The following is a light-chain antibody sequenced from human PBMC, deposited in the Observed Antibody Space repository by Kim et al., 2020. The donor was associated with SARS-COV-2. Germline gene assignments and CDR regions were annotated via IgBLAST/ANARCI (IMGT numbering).Light chain of an antibody. CDR3: SSYAGSSKYV. V-gene: IGLV2-8*01. Sequence: QSVLTQPPSASGSPGQSVTISCTGASSDVGGYNSVSWYQQHPAKAPKLMIYEVSKRPSGVPDRFSGSKSGNTASLTVSGLQAEDEADYYCSSYAGSSKYVFGTGTQLTVL. CDR2: EVS. J-gene: IGLJ1*01. CDR1: SSDVGGYNS.